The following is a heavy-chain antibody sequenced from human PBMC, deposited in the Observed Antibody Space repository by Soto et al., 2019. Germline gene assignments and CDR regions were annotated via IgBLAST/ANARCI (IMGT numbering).Heavy chain of an antibody. CDR1: GGTFSSYA. CDR3: ARENEGCSGGSCYSDY. CDR2: IIPIFGTA. Sequence: QVQLVQSGAEVKKPGSSVKVSCKASGGTFSSYAISWVRQAPVQGLEWMGGIIPIFGTANYAQKFQGRVTITADESTSTAYMELSSLRSEDTAVYYCARENEGCSGGSCYSDYWGQGTLVTVSS. D-gene: IGHD2-15*01. V-gene: IGHV1-69*01. J-gene: IGHJ4*02.